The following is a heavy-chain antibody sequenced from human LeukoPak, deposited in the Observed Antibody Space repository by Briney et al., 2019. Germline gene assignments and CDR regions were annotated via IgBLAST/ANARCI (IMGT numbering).Heavy chain of an antibody. V-gene: IGHV1-18*01. D-gene: IGHD3-10*01. CDR3: ARGVLLWFGELAAHQTHYAFDI. Sequence: ASVKVSCKASGYTFTGYGISWVRQAPGQGLEWMGWISAYNGNTNYAQKLQGRVTMTTDTSTSTAYMELRSLRSDDTAVYYCARGVLLWFGELAAHQTHYAFDIWGQGTMVTVSS. CDR1: GYTFTGYG. J-gene: IGHJ3*02. CDR2: ISAYNGNT.